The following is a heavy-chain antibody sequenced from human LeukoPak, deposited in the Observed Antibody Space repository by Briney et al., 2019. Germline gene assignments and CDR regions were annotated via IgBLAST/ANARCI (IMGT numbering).Heavy chain of an antibody. CDR2: IHYSGAT. V-gene: IGHV4-59*08. CDR1: GGSINYDY. D-gene: IGHD2-21*02. J-gene: IGHJ4*02. Sequence: PSETLSLTCTVSGGSINYDYWSWIRQFPGKRLEWIGYIHYSGATNYSPSLNSRVTISVDTSKNQFSLKLSSVTAADTALYYCATLRGASTAVFDSWGQGTLVTVSS. CDR3: ATLRGASTAVFDS.